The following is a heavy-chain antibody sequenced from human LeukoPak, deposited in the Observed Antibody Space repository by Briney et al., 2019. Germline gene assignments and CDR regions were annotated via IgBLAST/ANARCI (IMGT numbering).Heavy chain of an antibody. Sequence: SSEILSLTCTVSGGSFSGYYWSWIRQPPGKGLEWIGEINHSGSTNYNPSLKSRVTISVDTSKNQFSLKLSSVTAADTAVYYCARAPPYFDYWGQGTLVTVSS. J-gene: IGHJ4*02. V-gene: IGHV4-34*01. CDR2: INHSGST. CDR3: ARAPPYFDY. CDR1: GGSFSGYY.